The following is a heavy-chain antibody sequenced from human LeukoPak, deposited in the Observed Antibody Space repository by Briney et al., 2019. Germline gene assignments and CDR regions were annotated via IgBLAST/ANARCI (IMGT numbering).Heavy chain of an antibody. V-gene: IGHV3-7*01. CDR1: AFTFSSYW. CDR3: VRDFSLTRLERPFDY. CDR2: INQDGSGK. J-gene: IGHJ4*02. Sequence: GGSLSLSCAGSAFTFSSYWMSWVRQAPGKGLEWVANINQDGSGKYYVDSVRGRFTISRDNAKNSLYLQMNSLRVEDTAMYYCVRDFSLTRLERPFDYWGQGTLVTVSS. D-gene: IGHD1-1*01.